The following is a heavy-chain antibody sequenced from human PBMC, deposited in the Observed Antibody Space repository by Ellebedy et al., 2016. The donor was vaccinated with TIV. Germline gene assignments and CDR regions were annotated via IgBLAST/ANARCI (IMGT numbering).Heavy chain of an antibody. CDR3: ARLDSSGFDY. CDR1: GGTISSYY. Sequence: MPGGSLRLSCTVPGGTISSYYWSWIRQPPGKGREGIGNIYYSGSTNYNPSLKSRVTISEDTSKNQFSLKLSSVTAADTAVYYCARLDSSGFDYWGQGTLVTVSS. D-gene: IGHD6-19*01. J-gene: IGHJ4*02. V-gene: IGHV4-59*08. CDR2: IYYSGST.